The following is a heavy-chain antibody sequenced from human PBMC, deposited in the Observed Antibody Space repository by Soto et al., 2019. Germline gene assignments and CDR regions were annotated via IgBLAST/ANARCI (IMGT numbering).Heavy chain of an antibody. D-gene: IGHD4-17*01. Sequence: SVKVSCKASGGTFSNYAIGWVRQAPGQGLEWMGGIILPFGTPNYPQKFQGRVTISADESMTTAYMELTGLRSEDTAVYYCARGPDYEGYFDYWGRGTMVTVSS. CDR1: GGTFSNYA. V-gene: IGHV1-69*13. CDR2: IILPFGTP. J-gene: IGHJ4*02. CDR3: ARGPDYEGYFDY.